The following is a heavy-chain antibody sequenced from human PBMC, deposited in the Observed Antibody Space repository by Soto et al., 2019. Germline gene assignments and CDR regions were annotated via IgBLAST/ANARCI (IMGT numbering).Heavy chain of an antibody. D-gene: IGHD3-22*01. J-gene: IGHJ2*01. CDR2: VYYSGST. V-gene: IGHV4-30-4*01. CDR3: ARMSYFYDKWYFDL. CDR1: GASINNNDYY. Sequence: SETLSLTCTVSGASINNNDYYWSWIRQTPGKGLEWIGYVYYSGSTDYIPSLKSRLSMSIDKSQNQFTLKLNSVTAADTATYYCARMSYFYDKWYFDLWGRGTLVTVSA.